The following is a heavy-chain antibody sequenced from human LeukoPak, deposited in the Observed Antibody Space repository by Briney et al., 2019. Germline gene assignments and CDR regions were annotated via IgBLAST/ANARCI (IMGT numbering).Heavy chain of an antibody. J-gene: IGHJ4*02. V-gene: IGHV4-39*01. CDR2: IYYSGST. D-gene: IGHD6-19*01. CDR3: ARYSSGWLYFDY. CDR1: GGSISSSSYY. Sequence: SETLSLTCTVSGGSISSSSYYWGWIRQPPGKGLEWIGSIYYSGSTYYNPSPKSRVTISVDTSKNQFSLKLSSVTAADTAVYYCARYSSGWLYFDYWGQGTLVTVSS.